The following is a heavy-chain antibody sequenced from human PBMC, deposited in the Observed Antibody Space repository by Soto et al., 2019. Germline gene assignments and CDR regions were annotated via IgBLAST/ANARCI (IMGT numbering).Heavy chain of an antibody. CDR1: GYSFSFYW. CDR2: MYPDDSDI. V-gene: IGHV5-51*01. Sequence: ESLKISCKASGYSFSFYWIGWVRQMPGKGLEWMAIMYPDDSDIRYSPSFEAHVTISADKSTSTAFPQWSSLKASDTAMYYCATAYVYDFENSNYYRDAFDIWGQGTLVTVSS. J-gene: IGHJ3*02. D-gene: IGHD3-22*01. CDR3: ATAYVYDFENSNYYRDAFDI.